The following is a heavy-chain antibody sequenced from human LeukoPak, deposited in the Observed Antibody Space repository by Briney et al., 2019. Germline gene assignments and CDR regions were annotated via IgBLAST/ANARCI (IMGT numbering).Heavy chain of an antibody. Sequence: GGSLRLSCAASGFTFAGYGMHWVRQAPGKGLEWVSGISWNSGGIGYADSVKGRFTISRDSAKNSLYLQMNSLRAEDTALYFCAKDIYSSGQSYLDFWGQGTLVTVSS. CDR3: AKDIYSSGQSYLDF. D-gene: IGHD6-19*01. CDR2: ISWNSGGI. V-gene: IGHV3-9*01. J-gene: IGHJ4*02. CDR1: GFTFAGYG.